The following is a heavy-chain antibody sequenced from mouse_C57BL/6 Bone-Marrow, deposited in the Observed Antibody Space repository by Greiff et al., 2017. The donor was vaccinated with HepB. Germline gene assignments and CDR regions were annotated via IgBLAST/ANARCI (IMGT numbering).Heavy chain of an antibody. D-gene: IGHD1-1*01. Sequence: QVQLQQPGAELVMPGASVKLSCKASGYTFTSYGISWVKQRTGQGLEWIGEIYPRSGNTYYNEKFKGKATLTADKSSSTAYMELRSLTSEDSAVYFCARDYYYGSYAMDYWGQGTSVTVSS. CDR1: GYTFTSYG. V-gene: IGHV1-81*01. J-gene: IGHJ4*01. CDR3: ARDYYYGSYAMDY. CDR2: IYPRSGNT.